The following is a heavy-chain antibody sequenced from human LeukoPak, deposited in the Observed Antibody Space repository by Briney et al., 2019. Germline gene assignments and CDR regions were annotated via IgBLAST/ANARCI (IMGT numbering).Heavy chain of an antibody. J-gene: IGHJ4*02. Sequence: SETLSLTCTVNGGSFSDYYWPWIRQPPGKGLEWIGEINHGGSTNYNPSLKSRVTMSVDTSKNQFSLKLSFVTAADTAVYYCARGIAIGYCSGGSCYPFDYWGQGTLVTVSS. CDR3: ARGIAIGYCSGGSCYPFDY. CDR2: INHGGST. D-gene: IGHD2-15*01. CDR1: GGSFSDYY. V-gene: IGHV4-34*01.